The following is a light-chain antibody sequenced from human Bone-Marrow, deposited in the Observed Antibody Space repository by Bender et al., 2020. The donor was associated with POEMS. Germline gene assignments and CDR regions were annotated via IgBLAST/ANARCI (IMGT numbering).Light chain of an antibody. J-gene: IGLJ3*02. CDR2: SSH. Sequence: QSVLTQPPSVSAAPGQRVTISCSGGSSNIGAHAVNWYQHLPGTAPKLLIYSSHRRPSEVPDRFSGSKSGTSASLAISGLRSEDETVYYCATWDDSLSEWVFGGGTKLTVL. V-gene: IGLV1-47*02. CDR1: SSNIGAHA. CDR3: ATWDDSLSEWV.